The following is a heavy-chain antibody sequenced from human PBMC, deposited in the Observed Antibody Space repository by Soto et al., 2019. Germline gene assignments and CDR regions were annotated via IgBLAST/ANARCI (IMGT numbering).Heavy chain of an antibody. D-gene: IGHD6-6*01. CDR3: ARGEQLVHYYYYYMDV. CDR2: TNPSGGST. J-gene: IGHJ6*03. Sequence: ASVKVSCKASGYTFTSYYMHWVRQAPGQGLEWMGITNPSGGSTSYAQKFQGRVTMTRDTSTSTVYMELSSLRSEDTAVYYCARGEQLVHYYYYYMDVWGKGTTVTVSS. V-gene: IGHV1-46*03. CDR1: GYTFTSYY.